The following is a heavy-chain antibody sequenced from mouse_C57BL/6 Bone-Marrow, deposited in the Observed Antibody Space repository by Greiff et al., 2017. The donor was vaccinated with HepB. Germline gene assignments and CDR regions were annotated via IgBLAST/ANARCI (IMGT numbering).Heavy chain of an antibody. CDR2: ISYDGSN. J-gene: IGHJ3*01. CDR1: GYSITSGYY. D-gene: IGHD2-4*01. CDR3: AREDIYYDYTWFAY. V-gene: IGHV3-6*01. Sequence: DVKLQESGPGLVKPSQSLSLTCSVTGYSITSGYYWNWIRQFPGNKLEWMGYISYDGSNNYNPSLKNRISITRDTSKNQFFLKLNSVTTEDTATYYCAREDIYYDYTWFAYWGQGTLVTVSA.